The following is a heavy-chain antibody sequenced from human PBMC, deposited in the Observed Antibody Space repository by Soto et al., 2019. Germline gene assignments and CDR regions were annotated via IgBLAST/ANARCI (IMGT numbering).Heavy chain of an antibody. D-gene: IGHD2-2*01. CDR3: ARGGAYCTRTSCQNYFDY. V-gene: IGHV4-39*02. J-gene: IGHJ4*02. CDR2: IYYSGST. Sequence: ASETLSLTCNVSGGSISSRSYYWGWIRQPPGKGLEWIGTIYYSGSTYYNPSLKSRVTISVDTSKNHFSLKLSSVTAADTAVYYCARGGAYCTRTSCQNYFDYWGQGTLVTVSS. CDR1: GGSISSRSYY.